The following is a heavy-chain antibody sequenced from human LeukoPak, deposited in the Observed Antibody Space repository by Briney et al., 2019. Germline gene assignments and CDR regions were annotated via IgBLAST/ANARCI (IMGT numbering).Heavy chain of an antibody. Sequence: GGSLRLSCAASGFTFNSYWMNWVRQAPGKGLEWVANIKRDGSEKYYVDSVKGRFTISRDDAKNSLDLQMNSLRVEDTAVYYCARLGPASSGWPESFDYWGQGTLVTVSS. CDR3: ARLGPASSGWPESFDY. CDR1: GFTFNSYW. CDR2: IKRDGSEK. J-gene: IGHJ4*02. V-gene: IGHV3-7*03. D-gene: IGHD6-19*01.